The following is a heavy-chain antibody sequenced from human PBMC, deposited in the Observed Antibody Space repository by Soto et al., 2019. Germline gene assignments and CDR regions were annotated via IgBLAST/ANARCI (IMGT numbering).Heavy chain of an antibody. CDR2: LSSAGKSA. CDR1: GFTLSSYP. Sequence: GGSLRLSCAASGFTLSSYPMIWVRQAPGKGLEWVSGLSSAGKSAEYADSVKGRFTISRDSDKNTLHLQMNSLRADDTAVYYCASEFYDIFTVQYWGKGTLVTVS. J-gene: IGHJ4*02. V-gene: IGHV3-23*01. D-gene: IGHD3-9*01. CDR3: ASEFYDIFTVQY.